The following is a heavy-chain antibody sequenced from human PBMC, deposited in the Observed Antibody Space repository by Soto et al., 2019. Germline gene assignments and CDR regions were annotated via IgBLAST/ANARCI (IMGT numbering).Heavy chain of an antibody. Sequence: QVQLQESGPGLVKPSETLSLMCTVSGGSITNYYWSWIRQSPAKGLEWIGYVSDSGSTKYNPSLKSRVTISVDTSKVQFSLKLTSLTAADTAVYYCARERVGHSAMDVWGQGTTVTVSS. CDR3: ARERVGHSAMDV. D-gene: IGHD1-26*01. V-gene: IGHV4-59*12. J-gene: IGHJ6*02. CDR2: VSDSGST. CDR1: GGSITNYY.